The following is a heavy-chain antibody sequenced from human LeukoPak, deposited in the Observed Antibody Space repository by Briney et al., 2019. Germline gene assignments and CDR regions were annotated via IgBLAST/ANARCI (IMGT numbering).Heavy chain of an antibody. CDR2: MNPNSGNT. CDR1: GYTFTSYD. D-gene: IGHD3-3*01. CDR3: ARTPRDFWSGYSEGIIDY. V-gene: IGHV1-8*03. Sequence: ASVKVSCKASGYTFTSYDINWVRQATGQGLEWMGWMNPNSGNTGYAQKFQGRVTITRNTSISTAYMELSSLRSEDTAVYYCARTPRDFWSGYSEGIIDYWGQGTLVTVSS. J-gene: IGHJ4*02.